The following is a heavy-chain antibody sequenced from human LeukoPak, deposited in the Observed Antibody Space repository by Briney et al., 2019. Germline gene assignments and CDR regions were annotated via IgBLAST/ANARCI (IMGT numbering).Heavy chain of an antibody. CDR3: ARSDYYGSGPYYMDV. J-gene: IGHJ6*03. CDR2: LYYSGST. V-gene: IGHV4-59*01. Sequence: PSETLSLTCTVSGVSISRYYWSWIRQPPGKGLEWIGYLYYSGSTNYNPSLKSRVTISVDTSKNQFSLKLSSVTAADTAVYYCARSDYYGSGPYYMDVWGKGTTVTVS. CDR1: GVSISRYY. D-gene: IGHD3-10*01.